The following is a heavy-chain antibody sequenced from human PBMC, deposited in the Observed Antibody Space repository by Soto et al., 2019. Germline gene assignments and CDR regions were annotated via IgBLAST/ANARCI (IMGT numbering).Heavy chain of an antibody. Sequence: QAQLVESGGGVVQPGRSLRLSCAASGFAFSSYGMHWVRRAPGTGLEWVAVISYDGSLQHYADSVKGRFTISRDNSKNTVLLQMSSLRAEDTAVYYCVSDRGYGHASVPYSWGQGTLVSVSS. CDR1: GFAFSSYG. CDR3: VSDRGYGHASVPYS. D-gene: IGHD5-18*01. CDR2: ISYDGSLQ. J-gene: IGHJ4*02. V-gene: IGHV3-30*03.